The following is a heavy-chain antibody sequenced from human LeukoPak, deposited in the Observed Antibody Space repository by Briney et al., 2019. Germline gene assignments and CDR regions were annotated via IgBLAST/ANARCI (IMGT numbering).Heavy chain of an antibody. D-gene: IGHD6-6*01. CDR3: ALRFSEALAFDY. CDR1: GFSVSSSGVA. J-gene: IGHJ4*02. Sequence: SGPTLVKPTQTLTVTCSFSGFSVSSSGVAVAWIRQPPGKALEWLALVYWTDEKHYNPSLNNRLTITKDTSKNQVVLTMTNMDPVDTATFYCALRFSEALAFDYWGQGTLVTVSS. V-gene: IGHV2-5*01. CDR2: VYWTDEK.